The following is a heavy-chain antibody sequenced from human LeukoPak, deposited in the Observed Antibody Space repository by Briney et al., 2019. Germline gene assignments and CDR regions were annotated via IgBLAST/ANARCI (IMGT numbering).Heavy chain of an antibody. D-gene: IGHD3-10*01. CDR1: GGSVSSDSYD. Sequence: PSETLSLTCTVSGGSVSSDSYDWSWIRQPPGKGLDWIGYIYYSGSTNYNPSLKSRVTISVDTSKNQFSLKLSSVTAADTAVYYCARGDRNYYGSGRHFDYWGQGTLVTVSS. V-gene: IGHV4-61*01. J-gene: IGHJ4*02. CDR2: IYYSGST. CDR3: ARGDRNYYGSGRHFDY.